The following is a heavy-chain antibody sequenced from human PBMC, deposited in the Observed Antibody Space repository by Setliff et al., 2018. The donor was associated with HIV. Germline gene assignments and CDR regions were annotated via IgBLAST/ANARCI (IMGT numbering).Heavy chain of an antibody. V-gene: IGHV4-39*07. CDR2: IYYSGST. J-gene: IGHJ2*01. Sequence: SETLSLTCTVSGGSISSSNYYWGWIRQPPGKGLEWIGSIYYSGSTYYNPSLKSRVTISVDTSKNQFSLRPSSVTAADTAVYYCARPTASYSSSWDSWYFDLWGRGTLVTVSS. D-gene: IGHD6-13*01. CDR3: ARPTASYSSSWDSWYFDL. CDR1: GGSISSSNYY.